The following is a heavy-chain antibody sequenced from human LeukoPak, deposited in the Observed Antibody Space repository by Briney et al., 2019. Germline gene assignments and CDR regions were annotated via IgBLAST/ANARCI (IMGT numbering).Heavy chain of an antibody. CDR2: IYHSGST. J-gene: IGHJ4*02. CDR1: GYSISSGYY. D-gene: IGHD1-26*01. Sequence: PSETLSLTCSVSGYSISSGYYWGWIRQPPGKGLEWIGNIYHSGSTYYNPSLKSRLTISVDTSKNQFSLKLSSVTAADTAMYYCARVRIGTPGGDYWGQGTLVTVSS. V-gene: IGHV4-38-2*02. CDR3: ARVRIGTPGGDY.